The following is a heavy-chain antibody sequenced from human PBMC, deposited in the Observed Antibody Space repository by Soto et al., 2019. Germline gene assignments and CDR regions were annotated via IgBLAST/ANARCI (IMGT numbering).Heavy chain of an antibody. Sequence: SQTLSLTCATSGDSVSTNNASWNWIRQSPSRGLEWLGRTYFRSKWQSDYAMSAKSRVTISSDTSKNQFSLQLKSVTPEDAAVYYCARVSVVPGRGGYYGMDVWGQGTTVTVSS. CDR2: TYFRSKWQS. J-gene: IGHJ6*02. CDR1: GDSVSTNNAS. D-gene: IGHD2-15*01. V-gene: IGHV6-1*01. CDR3: ARVSVVPGRGGYYGMDV.